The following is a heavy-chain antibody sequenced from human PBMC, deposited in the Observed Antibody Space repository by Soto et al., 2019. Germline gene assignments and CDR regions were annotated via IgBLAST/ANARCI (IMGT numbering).Heavy chain of an antibody. CDR1: GYSFTSYW. J-gene: IGHJ6*02. Sequence: GESLKISCKGSGYSFTSYWISWVRQMPGKGLEWMGIIFPGDSDTRYSPSFQGQVTISADKSISTAYLQWSSLKASDTAIYYCARLYSSGYYYYGVDVWGQGTTVTSP. D-gene: IGHD5-18*01. CDR2: IFPGDSDT. CDR3: ARLYSSGYYYYGVDV. V-gene: IGHV5-51*01.